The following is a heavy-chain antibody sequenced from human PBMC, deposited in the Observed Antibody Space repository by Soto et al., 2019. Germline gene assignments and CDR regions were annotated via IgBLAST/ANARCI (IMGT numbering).Heavy chain of an antibody. CDR2: IYKDGNII. J-gene: IGHJ5*02. D-gene: IGHD6-19*01. CDR3: IMSSPGWS. Sequence: EVPLVESGGGLVQPGGSLRLACAASGFTSSSNYIHWVRQAPGKGLVWVSRIYKDGNIINYADAVKGRFTTSRDNAKNTLDLQMNGLRAEDSVVYYCIMSSPGWSWGQGTLVSESS. V-gene: IGHV3-74*01. CDR1: GFTSSSNY.